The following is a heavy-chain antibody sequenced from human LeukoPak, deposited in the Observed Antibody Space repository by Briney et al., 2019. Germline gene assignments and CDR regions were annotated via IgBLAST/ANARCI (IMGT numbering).Heavy chain of an antibody. Sequence: GGSLRLSCAASGFTFSSYSMNWVRQAPGKGLEWVSGISGSGGSTYYADSVKGRFTISRDNPKNTLYLQMDSLRAEDTAVYYCASYGSGSYYSNFDYWGQGTLVTVSS. CDR1: GFTFSSYS. CDR3: ASYGSGSYYSNFDY. J-gene: IGHJ4*02. D-gene: IGHD3-10*01. CDR2: ISGSGGST. V-gene: IGHV3-23*01.